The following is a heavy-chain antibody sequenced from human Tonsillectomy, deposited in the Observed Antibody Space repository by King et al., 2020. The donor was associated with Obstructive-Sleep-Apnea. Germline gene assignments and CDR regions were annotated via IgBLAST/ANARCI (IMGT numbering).Heavy chain of an antibody. V-gene: IGHV3-30*18. Sequence: HVQLVESGGGVVQPGRSLRLSCGASGFTFSSYGMHWVRQAPGKGLEWVSLISDDGSRKYHADSVKGRFTISRDNSKNTLYLEMSSLRAEDTAIYYCAKDVHSHLFGDYGDWGQGTLVTVSS. CDR3: AKDVHSHLFGDYGD. J-gene: IGHJ4*02. CDR2: ISDDGSRK. CDR1: GFTFSSYG. D-gene: IGHD4-17*01.